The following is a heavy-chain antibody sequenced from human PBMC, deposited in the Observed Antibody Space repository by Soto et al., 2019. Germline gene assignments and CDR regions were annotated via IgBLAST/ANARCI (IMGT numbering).Heavy chain of an antibody. J-gene: IGHJ6*02. CDR3: ARGIAAVYYYYGMDV. V-gene: IGHV4-4*02. D-gene: IGHD6-13*01. CDR2: IYHSGST. CDR1: GGSISSSNW. Sequence: QVQLQESGPGLVKPSGTLSLTCAVSGGSISSSNWWSWVRQPPGKGLEWIGEIYHSGSTNYNPSLKRRVTISGDKSKNQFSLKLSSVTAADTAVYYCARGIAAVYYYYGMDVWGQGTTVTVSS.